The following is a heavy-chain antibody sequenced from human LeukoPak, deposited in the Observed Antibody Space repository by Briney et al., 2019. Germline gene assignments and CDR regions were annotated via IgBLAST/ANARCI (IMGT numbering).Heavy chain of an antibody. CDR2: FIPIFHTA. Sequence: SVRVSCKTSGGTFSNYAISWVRQAPGQGLEWMGRFIPIFHTANYAQKFQGRVTITTDESTNTAYMELSNLRPEDTAVYYCARDIPGSSGYFTDAFDIWGQGTMVTVSS. J-gene: IGHJ3*02. D-gene: IGHD3-22*01. CDR3: ARDIPGSSGYFTDAFDI. V-gene: IGHV1-69*05. CDR1: GGTFSNYA.